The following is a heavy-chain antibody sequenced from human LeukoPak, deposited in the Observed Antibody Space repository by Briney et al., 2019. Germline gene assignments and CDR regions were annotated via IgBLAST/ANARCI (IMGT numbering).Heavy chain of an antibody. J-gene: IGHJ6*02. CDR3: AKVDLVVPAATSIYYYYYYGMDV. D-gene: IGHD2-2*01. Sequence: GGSLRLSCAASGFTFRSYGIPWARQAPGKGLEGVPFISNDGSINYYADSVKGRFTISRDNSKNTLYLQMNSLRAEDTAVYYCAKVDLVVPAATSIYYYYYYGMDVWGQGTTVTVSS. V-gene: IGHV3-30*18. CDR1: GFTFRSYG. CDR2: ISNDGSIN.